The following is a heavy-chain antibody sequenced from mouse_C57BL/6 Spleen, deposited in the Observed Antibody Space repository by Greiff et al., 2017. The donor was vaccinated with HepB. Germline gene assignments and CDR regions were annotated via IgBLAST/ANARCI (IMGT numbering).Heavy chain of an antibody. Sequence: EVQVVESGGGLVKPGGSLKLSCAASGFTFSDYGMHWVRQAPEKGLEWVAYISSGSSTIYYADTVKGRFTISRDNAKNTLFLQMTSLRSEDTAMYYCAREGDGYYGAMDYWGQGTSVTVSS. V-gene: IGHV5-17*01. CDR1: GFTFSDYG. J-gene: IGHJ4*01. CDR2: ISSGSSTI. D-gene: IGHD2-3*01. CDR3: AREGDGYYGAMDY.